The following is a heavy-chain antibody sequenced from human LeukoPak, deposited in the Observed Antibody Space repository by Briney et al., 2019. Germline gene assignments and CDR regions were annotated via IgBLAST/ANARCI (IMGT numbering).Heavy chain of an antibody. V-gene: IGHV3-33*01. Sequence: GGSLRLSCAASGFTFSTYGMHWVRQAPGKGLEWVALIWSDDRNKYYADSVKGQFTISRDNSKKTLYLQMNSLRAEDTAVYYCARDYGGDAGLDSWGQGTLVTVSS. CDR2: IWSDDRNK. CDR3: ARDYGGDAGLDS. D-gene: IGHD4-23*01. CDR1: GFTFSTYG. J-gene: IGHJ4*02.